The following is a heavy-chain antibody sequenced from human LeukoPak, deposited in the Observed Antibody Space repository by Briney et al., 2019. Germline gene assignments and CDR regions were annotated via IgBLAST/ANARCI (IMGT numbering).Heavy chain of an antibody. V-gene: IGHV3-30*18. D-gene: IGHD6-19*01. J-gene: IGHJ1*01. CDR2: ISYDGSNK. CDR1: GFTFSSYG. Sequence: GGSLRLSCAASGFTFSSYGMHWVRQAPGKGLEWVAVISYDGSNKYYADSVKGRFTISRDNSKNTLYLQMNSLRAEDTAVYYCAKAPLSGWTWSMYFQHWGQGTLVTVSS. CDR3: AKAPLSGWTWSMYFQH.